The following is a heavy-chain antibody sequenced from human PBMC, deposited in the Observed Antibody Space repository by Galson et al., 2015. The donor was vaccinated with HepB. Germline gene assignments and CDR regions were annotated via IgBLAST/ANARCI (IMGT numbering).Heavy chain of an antibody. V-gene: IGHV3-23*01. CDR3: AKPQTSGSYYSSGGVFDI. D-gene: IGHD1-26*01. J-gene: IGHJ3*02. CDR2: ISGSGDST. CDR1: GFTFSSYA. Sequence: SLRLSCAASGFTFSSYAMSWVRQAPGKGLEWVSAISGSGDSTYYADSVKGRFTISRDNSKNTLYLQMNSLRAEDTAVYYCAKPQTSGSYYSSGGVFDIWGQGTMVTVSS.